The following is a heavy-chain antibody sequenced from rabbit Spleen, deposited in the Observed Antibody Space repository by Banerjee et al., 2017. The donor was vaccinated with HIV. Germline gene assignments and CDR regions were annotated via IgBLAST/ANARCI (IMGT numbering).Heavy chain of an antibody. CDR3: ARDTGSSFSSYGMDL. V-gene: IGHV1S45*01. CDR1: GVSFSDRDV. CDR2: IYTGSGST. Sequence: EQLEESGGDLVQPEGSLTLTCKASGVSFSDRDVMCWVRQAPGKGLEWIGCIYTGSGSTAYATWAKGRFTISKTSSTTVTLHMTSLTAADTATYFCARDTGSSFSSYGMDLWGPGTLVTVS. J-gene: IGHJ6*01. D-gene: IGHD8-1*01.